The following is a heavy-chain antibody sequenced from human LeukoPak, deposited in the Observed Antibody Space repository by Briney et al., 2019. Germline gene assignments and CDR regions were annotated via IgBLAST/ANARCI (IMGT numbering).Heavy chain of an antibody. V-gene: IGHV3-30-3*01. J-gene: IGHJ4*02. Sequence: GGSLRLSCAASGFTFSSYAMPWVRQAPGKGLEWVAVISYDGSNKYYADSVKGRFTISRDNSKNTLYLQMNSLRAEDTAVYYCARDYDFWSGYVFDYWGQGTLVTVSS. CDR2: ISYDGSNK. D-gene: IGHD3-3*01. CDR1: GFTFSSYA. CDR3: ARDYDFWSGYVFDY.